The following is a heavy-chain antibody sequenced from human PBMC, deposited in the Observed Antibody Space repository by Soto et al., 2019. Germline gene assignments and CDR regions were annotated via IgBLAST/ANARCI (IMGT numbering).Heavy chain of an antibody. V-gene: IGHV1-69*01. Sequence: QVQLVQSGAEVKKPGSSVKVSCKASGGTFDTFAFSWVRQAPGQGLEWLGGIIPVLGRGNYAERVQDRVSASADGSTSTPFMELSRLNSDDTAVYYCARGPWTQEGPKYYFDFWGQGTLVTVSS. CDR1: GGTFDTFA. D-gene: IGHD5-18*01. J-gene: IGHJ4*02. CDR3: ARGPWTQEGPKYYFDF. CDR2: IIPVLGRG.